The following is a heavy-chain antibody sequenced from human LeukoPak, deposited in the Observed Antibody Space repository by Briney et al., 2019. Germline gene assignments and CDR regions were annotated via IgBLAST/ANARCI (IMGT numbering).Heavy chain of an antibody. Sequence: SETLSLTCAVYGGSFSGYYWSWIRQPPGKGLEWIGEINHSGSTNYNPSLKSRVTISVDTSKNQFSLKLSSVTAADTAVYYCARGLEGGYDILTGYHYFDYWGQGTLVTASS. D-gene: IGHD3-9*01. V-gene: IGHV4-34*01. CDR2: INHSGST. J-gene: IGHJ4*02. CDR1: GGSFSGYY. CDR3: ARGLEGGYDILTGYHYFDY.